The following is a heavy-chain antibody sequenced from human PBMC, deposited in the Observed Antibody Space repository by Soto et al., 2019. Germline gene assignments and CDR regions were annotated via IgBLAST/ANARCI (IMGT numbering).Heavy chain of an antibody. J-gene: IGHJ4*02. CDR3: AKLGVRIATTGTDY. D-gene: IGHD6-13*01. Sequence: EVQVLESGGGLVQPGGSLRLSCAASGFTFSNYVMYWVRQAPGKGLEWISAINPSGDITYYADSVKGRFDISRDNSKNTLYLLMNSRRADDTAVYYCAKLGVRIATTGTDYWGQGTLVTVSS. CDR1: GFTFSNYV. CDR2: INPSGDIT. V-gene: IGHV3-23*01.